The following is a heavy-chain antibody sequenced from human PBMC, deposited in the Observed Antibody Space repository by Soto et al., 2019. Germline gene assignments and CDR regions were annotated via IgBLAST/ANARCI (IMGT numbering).Heavy chain of an antibody. V-gene: IGHV3-74*01. CDR2: INSDGRST. Sequence: EVQLVESGGGLVQPGGSLRLSCAASGFTFSSYWMHWVRQAPGKGLVWVSRINSDGRSTSYADSVKGRFTISRDNATNTRYLRRHRLRAGDTAVYYWARDQRAGDALASWGQGTRVNVS. D-gene: IGHD6-13*01. CDR1: GFTFSSYW. J-gene: IGHJ3*02. CDR3: ARDQRAGDALAS.